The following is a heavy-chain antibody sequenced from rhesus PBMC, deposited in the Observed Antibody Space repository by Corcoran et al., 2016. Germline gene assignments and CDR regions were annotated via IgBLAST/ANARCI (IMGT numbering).Heavy chain of an antibody. CDR3: TPGIQYEGDAFDF. CDR1: GFTFSDYY. D-gene: IGHD4-23*01. V-gene: IGHV3S16*01. Sequence: EVQLVESGGGLVQPGGSLRLSCAASGFTFSDYYMSWVRQAPGKGLEWVSSNIIASSYLYYADSVKGRFTISRDNAKNSLSLQMNSLKTEDTAVYYCTPGIQYEGDAFDFWGQGLRVTVSS. J-gene: IGHJ3*01. CDR2: NIIASSYL.